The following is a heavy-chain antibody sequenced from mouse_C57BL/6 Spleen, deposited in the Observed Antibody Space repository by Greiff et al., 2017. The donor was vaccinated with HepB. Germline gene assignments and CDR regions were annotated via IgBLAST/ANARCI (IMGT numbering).Heavy chain of an antibody. J-gene: IGHJ1*03. D-gene: IGHD1-1*01. CDR1: GYTFTDYY. Sequence: VQLQQSGPELVKPGASVKISCKASGYTFTDYYMNWVKQSHGKSLEWIGDINPNNGGTSYNQKFKGKATLTVDKSSSTAYMELRSLTSEDSAVYYCARSGDLLLWYFDVWGTGTTVTVSS. V-gene: IGHV1-26*01. CDR2: INPNNGGT. CDR3: ARSGDLLLWYFDV.